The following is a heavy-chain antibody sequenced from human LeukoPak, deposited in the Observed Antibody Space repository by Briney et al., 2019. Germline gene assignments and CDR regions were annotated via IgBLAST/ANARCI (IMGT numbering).Heavy chain of an antibody. CDR1: GLTGSHNY. V-gene: IGHV3-53*01. Sequence: GGSLRLSCAASGLTGSHNYVSWVRQAPGKGLEWVSAIHTSEYTYHADSVKGRFTISRDNSKNTLYLQMNSLRAEDTAMYYCAKGSSAGRPYYFDYWGQGTLVTVSS. CDR3: AKGSSAGRPYYFDY. CDR2: IHTSEYT. D-gene: IGHD3-10*01. J-gene: IGHJ4*02.